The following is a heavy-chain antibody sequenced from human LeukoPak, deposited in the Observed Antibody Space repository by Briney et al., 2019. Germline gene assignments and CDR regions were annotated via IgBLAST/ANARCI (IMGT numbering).Heavy chain of an antibody. CDR3: ARAAVVVVAADWFDP. CDR1: GFTFSDYY. Sequence: PGGSLRLSCAVSGFTFSDYYMSWIRQAPGKGLEWVSNIKQGGSEKYYVDSVKGRFTISRDNAKNSLYLQMNSLRAEDTAVYYCARAAVVVVAADWFDPWGQGTLVTVSS. V-gene: IGHV3-7*01. CDR2: IKQGGSEK. J-gene: IGHJ5*02. D-gene: IGHD2-15*01.